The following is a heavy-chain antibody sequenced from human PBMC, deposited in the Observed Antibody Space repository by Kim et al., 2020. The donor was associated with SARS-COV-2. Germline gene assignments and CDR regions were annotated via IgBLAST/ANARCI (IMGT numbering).Heavy chain of an antibody. CDR3: ARQDGSGSYFGWFDP. Sequence: PSLKSRVTISVATSKNPFSLKLSSVTAADTAVYYCARQDGSGSYFGWFDPWGQGTLVTVSS. V-gene: IGHV4-39*01. J-gene: IGHJ5*02. D-gene: IGHD3-10*01.